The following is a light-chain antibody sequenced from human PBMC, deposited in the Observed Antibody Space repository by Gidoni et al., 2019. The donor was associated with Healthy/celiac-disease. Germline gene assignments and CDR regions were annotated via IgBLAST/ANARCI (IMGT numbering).Light chain of an antibody. CDR3: QQYDNLPLT. Sequence: DIQMTQSPSSLSASVGDRVTITCQASQDISHYLTWYQQKPGKAPKLLIYDASNLATGVPSRFSGSGSGTDFTFTISSLQTEDIATYCCQQYDNLPLTFGGGTKVEIK. CDR2: DAS. J-gene: IGKJ4*01. V-gene: IGKV1-33*01. CDR1: QDISHY.